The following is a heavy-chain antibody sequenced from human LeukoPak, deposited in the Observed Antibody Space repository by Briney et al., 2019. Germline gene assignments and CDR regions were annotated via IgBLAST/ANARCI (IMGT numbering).Heavy chain of an antibody. CDR1: GYTFTHQW. J-gene: IGHJ4*02. CDR3: ARHSDVIGAI. CDR2: IYPRDSDT. Sequence: GESLKISCKASGYTFTHQWIGWVRQLSASGLEWMGIIYPRDSDTIYSPSFQGHVTISADTSINTAYLEWSSLEASDTAIYYCARHSDVIGAIWGQGTLVTVPS. D-gene: IGHD3-10*01. V-gene: IGHV5-51*01.